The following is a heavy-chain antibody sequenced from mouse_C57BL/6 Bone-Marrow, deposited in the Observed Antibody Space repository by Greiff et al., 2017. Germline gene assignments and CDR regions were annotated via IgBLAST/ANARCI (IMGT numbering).Heavy chain of an antibody. Sequence: VQLQPSGAELARPGASVKLSCKASGYTFTSYGISWVKQRTGQGLEWIVEIYPRSGNTYYNEKFKGKATLTADKSSSTAYMELRSLTSEDSAVYFCASRLLRSYFDYWGQGTTLTVSS. J-gene: IGHJ2*01. CDR1: GYTFTSYG. CDR3: ASRLLRSYFDY. D-gene: IGHD1-1*01. V-gene: IGHV1-81*01. CDR2: IYPRSGNT.